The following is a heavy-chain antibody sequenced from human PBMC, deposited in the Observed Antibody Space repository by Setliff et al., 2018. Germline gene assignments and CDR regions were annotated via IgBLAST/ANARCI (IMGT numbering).Heavy chain of an antibody. Sequence: GGSLRLSCLASGFSFSNTKMSWIRQAPGKGLEWVGRIKSAADGGTIEYAAAVNGRFTISRDDSKNTLYLQMNSLKTEDTAVYYCRLTLPYDYDSSGSLWFMDVWGKGTTVTVSS. CDR2: IKSAADGGTI. CDR3: RLTLPYDYDSSGSLWFMDV. V-gene: IGHV3-15*01. CDR1: GFSFSNTK. D-gene: IGHD3-22*01. J-gene: IGHJ6*03.